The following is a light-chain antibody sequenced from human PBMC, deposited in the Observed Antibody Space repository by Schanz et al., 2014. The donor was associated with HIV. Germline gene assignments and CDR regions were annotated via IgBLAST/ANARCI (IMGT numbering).Light chain of an antibody. CDR1: QSVSSN. J-gene: IGKJ3*01. V-gene: IGKV3-15*01. CDR3: QQYDNWPPFT. CDR2: SAS. Sequence: EIVLTQSPGTLSLSLGERATLSCRASQSVSSNFLAWYQQKPGQAPRLLIYSASTRATGIPARFSGGGSGTEFTLTISSLQSEDFAIYYCQQYDNWPPFTFGPGTRVD.